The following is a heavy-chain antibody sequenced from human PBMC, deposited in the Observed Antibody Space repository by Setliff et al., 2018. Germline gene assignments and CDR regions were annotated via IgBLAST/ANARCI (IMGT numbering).Heavy chain of an antibody. D-gene: IGHD4-17*01. CDR3: ARHENDYGDYDDAFDI. V-gene: IGHV4-59*08. CDR2: IYYSGRT. CDR1: GGSISTYY. J-gene: IGHJ3*02. Sequence: SETLSLTCTVSGGSISTYYWSWIRQPPGKGLEWIGYIYYSGRTNYNPSLRSRVTISVDTSKNQFSLKVSSVTAADTAVYYCARHENDYGDYDDAFDIRGQGTVVTVSS.